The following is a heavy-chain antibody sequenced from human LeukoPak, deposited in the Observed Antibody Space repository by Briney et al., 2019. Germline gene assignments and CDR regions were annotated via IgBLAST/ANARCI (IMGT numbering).Heavy chain of an antibody. CDR1: GGSISSYY. D-gene: IGHD2-2*01. CDR3: ARALLDCSSTSCYSGGFDP. CDR2: IYYSGST. V-gene: IGHV4-59*01. Sequence: SETLSLTCTVSGGSISSYYWSWIRQPPGKGLEWIGYIYYSGSTNYNPSLKSRVTISVDTSKNQFSLKLSSVTAADTAVYYCARALLDCSSTSCYSGGFDPWGQGTLVTVSS. J-gene: IGHJ5*02.